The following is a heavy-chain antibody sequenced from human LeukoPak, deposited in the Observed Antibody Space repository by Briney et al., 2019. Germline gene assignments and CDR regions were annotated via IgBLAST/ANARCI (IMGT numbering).Heavy chain of an antibody. J-gene: IGHJ4*02. CDR3: ARDSYCNGYRCYLTTPY. CDR2: IWYDGSNK. Sequence: PGGSLRLSCAASGFTFSSYGMHWVRQAPGKGLEWVAVIWYDGSNKYYADSVKGRFTISRDNSKNTLYLQMNSLRAEDTAVYYCARDSYCNGYRCYLTTPYWGQGTLVTVSS. CDR1: GFTFSSYG. V-gene: IGHV3-33*01. D-gene: IGHD2-15*01.